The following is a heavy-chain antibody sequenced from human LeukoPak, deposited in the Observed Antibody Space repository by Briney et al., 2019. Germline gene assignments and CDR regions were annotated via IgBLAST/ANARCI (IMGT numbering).Heavy chain of an antibody. CDR2: ISAYNGNT. CDR3: ASSWYGDYYGMDV. J-gene: IGHJ6*02. CDR1: GYTFTSYG. V-gene: IGHV1-18*01. Sequence: ASVKVPCKASGYTFTSYGISWVRQAPGQGLEWMGWISAYNGNTNYAQKLQGRVTMTTDTSTSTAYMELRSLRSDDTAVYYCASSWYGDYYGMDVWGQGTTVTVSS. D-gene: IGHD6-13*01.